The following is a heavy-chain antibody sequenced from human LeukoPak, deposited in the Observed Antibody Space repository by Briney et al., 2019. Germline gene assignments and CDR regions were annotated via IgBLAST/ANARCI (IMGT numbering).Heavy chain of an antibody. Sequence: PGGSLRLSCAASGFTFDDYAMHWVRQAPGKGLEWVSGISGSGGSTYYADSVKGRFTISRDNSKNTLYLQMNSLRAEDTAVYYCAKDPIAAGKARRFDYWGQGTLVTVSS. D-gene: IGHD6-13*01. V-gene: IGHV3-23*01. CDR1: GFTFDDYA. CDR2: ISGSGGST. CDR3: AKDPIAAGKARRFDY. J-gene: IGHJ4*02.